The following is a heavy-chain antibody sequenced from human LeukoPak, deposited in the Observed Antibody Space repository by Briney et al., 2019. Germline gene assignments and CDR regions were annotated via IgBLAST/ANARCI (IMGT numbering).Heavy chain of an antibody. CDR2: ISYDGSNK. CDR3: ASPGYSGYDDAFDI. V-gene: IGHV3-30*03. CDR1: GFTFSSYW. Sequence: GGSLRLSCAASGFTFSSYWMSWVRQAPGKGLEWVAVISYDGSNKYYADSVKGRFTISRDNSKNTLYLQMNSLRAEDTAVYYCASPGYSGYDDAFDIWGQGTMVTVSS. D-gene: IGHD5-12*01. J-gene: IGHJ3*02.